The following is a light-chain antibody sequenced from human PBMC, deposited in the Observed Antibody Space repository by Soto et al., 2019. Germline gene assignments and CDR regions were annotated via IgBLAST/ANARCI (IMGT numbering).Light chain of an antibody. J-gene: IGKJ5*01. CDR1: QSVRSY. V-gene: IGKV3-11*01. Sequence: EIVLTQYPATLSLSPGERATLSCRASQSVRSYLGWYQQRPGQAPRLLIYDASNRVTGIPTRFSGSGSGTDFTLTISSLEPEDFAVYYCQQGGTFGQGTRLEIK. CDR2: DAS. CDR3: QQGGT.